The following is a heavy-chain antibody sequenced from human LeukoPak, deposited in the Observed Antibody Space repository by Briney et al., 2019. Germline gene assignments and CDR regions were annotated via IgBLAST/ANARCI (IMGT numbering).Heavy chain of an antibody. J-gene: IGHJ6*03. D-gene: IGHD5-12*01. CDR3: ARQAGVEGYSGPLWYMDV. Sequence: SETLSLTCTVSGGSISSYYWSWIRQPPGKGLEWMWYIYYSGSTNYNPSLKSRVTISVDTSKNQFSLKLSSVTAADTAVYYCARQAGVEGYSGPLWYMDVWGKGTTVTISS. CDR2: IYYSGST. V-gene: IGHV4-59*01. CDR1: GGSISSYY.